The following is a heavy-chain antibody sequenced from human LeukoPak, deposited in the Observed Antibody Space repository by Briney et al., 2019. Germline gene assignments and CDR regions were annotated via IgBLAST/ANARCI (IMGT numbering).Heavy chain of an antibody. CDR1: AFTFSSYW. CDR2: INSDGSTK. Sequence: PGGSLRLSCAASAFTFSSYWMHWVRQAPGKGLVWVSRINSDGSTKTYADSVKGRFTISRDNAKNTLYLQMNSLRAEDTAVYYCARADYRGNYLVYWGQGTLVTVSS. CDR3: ARADYRGNYLVY. V-gene: IGHV3-74*01. D-gene: IGHD1-26*01. J-gene: IGHJ4*02.